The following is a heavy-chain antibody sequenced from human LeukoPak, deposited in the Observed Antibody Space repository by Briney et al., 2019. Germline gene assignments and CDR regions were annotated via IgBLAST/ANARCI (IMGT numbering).Heavy chain of an antibody. CDR1: GGSISSGGYY. V-gene: IGHV4-31*03. CDR3: ARVSNCSSTSCYAGAFDI. D-gene: IGHD2-2*01. J-gene: IGHJ3*02. Sequence: PSQTLSLTCTVSGGSISSGGYYWGWIRQHPGKGLEWIGYIYYSGSTYYNPSLKSRVTISVDTSKNQFSLKLSSVTAADTAVYYCARVSNCSSTSCYAGAFDIWGQGTMVAVSS. CDR2: IYYSGST.